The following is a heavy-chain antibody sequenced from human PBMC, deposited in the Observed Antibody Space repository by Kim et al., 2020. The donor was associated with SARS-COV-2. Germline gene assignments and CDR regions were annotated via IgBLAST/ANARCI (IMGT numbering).Heavy chain of an antibody. CDR3: ARGGGYSYKPGSAFDI. D-gene: IGHD5-18*01. Sequence: GGSLRLSCAASGFTFSSYGMHWVRQAPGKGLEWVAVIWYDGSNKYYADSVKGRFTISRDNSKNTLYLQMNSLRAEDTAVYYCARGGGYSYKPGSAFDIWGQGTMVTVSS. CDR1: GFTFSSYG. J-gene: IGHJ3*02. CDR2: IWYDGSNK. V-gene: IGHV3-33*08.